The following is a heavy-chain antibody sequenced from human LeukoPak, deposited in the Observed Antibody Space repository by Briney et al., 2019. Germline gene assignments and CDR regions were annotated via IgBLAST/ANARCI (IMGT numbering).Heavy chain of an antibody. CDR1: GGSISSYY. CDR2: IYYSGST. CDR3: ARLGYCYYMDV. V-gene: IGHV4-59*01. Sequence: PSETLSLTCTVSGGSISSYYWSWIRQPPGKGLEWIGYIYYSGSTNYNPSLKSRVTISVDTSKNQFSLKLSSVTAADTAVYYCARLGYCYYMDVWGKGTTVTVSS. J-gene: IGHJ6*03.